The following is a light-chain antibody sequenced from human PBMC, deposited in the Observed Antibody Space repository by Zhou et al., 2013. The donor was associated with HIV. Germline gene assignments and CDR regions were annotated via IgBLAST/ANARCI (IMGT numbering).Light chain of an antibody. CDR2: AAS. CDR3: QQAYSFPLT. CDR1: QGISNY. V-gene: IGKV1-12*01. Sequence: DIDMTQSPSSVSASVGDRVTITCRASQGISNYLAWYQQKPGRAPNLLIYAASSLESGVPSRFSGSGSGTDFTLTITSLQPEDSATYYCQQAYSFPLTFGGGPRCRSN. J-gene: IGKJ4*01.